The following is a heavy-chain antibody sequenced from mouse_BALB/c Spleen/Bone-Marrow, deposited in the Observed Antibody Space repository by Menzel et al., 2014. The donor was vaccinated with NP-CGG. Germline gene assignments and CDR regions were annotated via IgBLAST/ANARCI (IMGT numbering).Heavy chain of an antibody. CDR1: GFTFNYYY. V-gene: IGHV5-4*02. Sequence: DVKLVESGGGLVKPGGSLKLSCTASGFTFNYYYMYWVRRTPEKRLEWVATISDGGDYTYYLDSVKGRFTISRDNAKNNLYLQMSSLKSEDTAMYYCARDGEYRYDWFAYWGQGTLVTVSA. CDR2: ISDGGDYT. D-gene: IGHD2-14*01. J-gene: IGHJ3*01. CDR3: ARDGEYRYDWFAY.